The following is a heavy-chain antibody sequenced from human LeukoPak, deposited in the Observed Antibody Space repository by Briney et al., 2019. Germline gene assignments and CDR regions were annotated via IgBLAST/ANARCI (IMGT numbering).Heavy chain of an antibody. CDR3: ARDPLNTVGRYIYFDY. J-gene: IGHJ4*02. CDR2: IIPIFGTA. CDR1: GATFISDA. Sequence: ASVKVSCKASGATFISDAISCVRQAPGQGLEWMGGIIPIFGTANYAQKFQGRVTITADESTSTAYMELSRLRSEDTAVYYCARDPLNTVGRYIYFDYWGQGTLVTVSS. V-gene: IGHV1-69*13. D-gene: IGHD6-19*01.